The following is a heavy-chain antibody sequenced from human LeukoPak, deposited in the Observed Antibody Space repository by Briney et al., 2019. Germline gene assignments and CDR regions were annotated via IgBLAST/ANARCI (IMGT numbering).Heavy chain of an antibody. CDR3: ARYSYGFAFDY. D-gene: IGHD5-18*01. CDR1: GFTFSSYW. CDR2: INSDGSST. V-gene: IGHV3-74*01. J-gene: IGHJ4*02. Sequence: GGSQRLSCAASGFTFSSYWMHWVRQAPGKGLVWVSRINSDGSSTSYADSVKGRFTISRDNAKNTLYLQTNSLRAEDTAVYYCARYSYGFAFDYWGQGTLVTVSS.